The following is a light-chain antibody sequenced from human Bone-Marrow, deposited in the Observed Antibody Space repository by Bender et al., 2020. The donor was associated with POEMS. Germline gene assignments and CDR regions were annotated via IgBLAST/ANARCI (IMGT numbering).Light chain of an antibody. CDR2: EVT. CDR1: SSDVGSFNL. J-gene: IGLJ2*01. Sequence: QSALTQPASVSGSPGQSITISCTGTSSDVGSFNLVSWYQQHPAKAPKLIIYEVTKRPSGVSNRFSASKSGDTASLTISGLQAEDEADYSCCSYASANTYVFGGGTKLTVL. CDR3: CSYASANTYV. V-gene: IGLV2-23*02.